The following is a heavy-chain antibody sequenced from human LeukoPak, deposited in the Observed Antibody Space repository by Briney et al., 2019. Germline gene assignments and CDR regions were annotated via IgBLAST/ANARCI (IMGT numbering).Heavy chain of an antibody. CDR1: GFAFNNYG. D-gene: IGHD4-11*01. CDR3: ARDLRRTTFDY. J-gene: IGHJ4*02. Sequence: GGSLRLSCAASGFAFNNYGKSWVRQAPGKGLEWVGVMWSEDNSQHYADSVKGRFNISKDSSKNTLYLQMNSLRAEDTSVYYCARDLRRTTFDYWGEGTLVRVSS. V-gene: IGHV3-33*01. CDR2: MWSEDNSQ.